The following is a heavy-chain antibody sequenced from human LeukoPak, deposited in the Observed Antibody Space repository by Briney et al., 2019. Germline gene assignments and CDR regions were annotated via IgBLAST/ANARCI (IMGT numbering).Heavy chain of an antibody. J-gene: IGHJ4*02. V-gene: IGHV3-33*01. CDR2: IWYDGTNK. Sequence: LSGGSLRLSCAASGFTFSSYGMHWVRQAPGKGLEWVAVIWYDGTNKYYADSVKGRFTISRDNSKNTLFLQMNSLRAEDTAAYYCARAAYDSSGYLTLWGQGTLVTVSS. D-gene: IGHD3-22*01. CDR1: GFTFSSYG. CDR3: ARAAYDSSGYLTL.